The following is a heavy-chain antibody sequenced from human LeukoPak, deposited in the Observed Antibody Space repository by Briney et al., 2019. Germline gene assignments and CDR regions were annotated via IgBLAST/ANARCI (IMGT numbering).Heavy chain of an antibody. J-gene: IGHJ4*02. CDR1: GFTFSSYS. V-gene: IGHV3-23*01. D-gene: IGHD6-13*01. CDR2: ISGSGGST. Sequence: GGSLRLSCAASGFTFSSYSMSWVRQAPGKGLEWVSAISGSGGSTYYADSVKGRFTISRDNSKNTLYLQMNSLRAEDTAVYYCAKEKPYSSSWYRYYFDYWGQGTLVTVSS. CDR3: AKEKPYSSSWYRYYFDY.